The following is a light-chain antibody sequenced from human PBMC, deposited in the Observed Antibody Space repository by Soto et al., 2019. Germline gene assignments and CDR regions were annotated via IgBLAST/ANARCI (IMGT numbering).Light chain of an antibody. CDR2: SSD. V-gene: IGLV1-44*01. J-gene: IGLJ2*01. CDR1: DSNIAKNP. CDR3: AAWDDSLNGYVA. Sequence: QSVLTQPPSASGTPGQSVTISCSGSDSNIAKNPLNWYQQLPGTAPKLLIYSSDQRPSGVPDRFSGSKSGTSASLAISGLQSEDEGDYYCAAWDDSLNGYVAFGGGTKLTVL.